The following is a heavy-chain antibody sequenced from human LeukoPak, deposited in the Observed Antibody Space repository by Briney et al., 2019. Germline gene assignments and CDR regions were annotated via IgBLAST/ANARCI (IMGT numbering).Heavy chain of an antibody. Sequence: GGSLRLSCVASGLTFSNYWMHWVRQAPGKGLVWVSRINTDGSTTNYADSVKGRFTISRDNAKNTLYLQMNSLRVEDTAVYYCASAGSYRHDYWGQGPLATVSS. CDR2: INTDGSTT. D-gene: IGHD3-16*02. V-gene: IGHV3-74*01. CDR3: ASAGSYRHDY. CDR1: GLTFSNYW. J-gene: IGHJ4*02.